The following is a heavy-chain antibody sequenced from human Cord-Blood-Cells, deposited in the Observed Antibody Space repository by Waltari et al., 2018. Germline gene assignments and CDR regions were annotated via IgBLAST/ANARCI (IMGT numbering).Heavy chain of an antibody. CDR1: GGSIRSGGYS. V-gene: IGHV4-30-2*01. J-gene: IGHJ3*02. Sequence: QLQLQESGSGLVKPSQTLSLTCAVSGGSIRSGGYSWSWIRQPPGQGLEWIGYIYHSGGTYYTPSLKSRVTIAVDRSKNQSSLNLSSVTAADTAVYYCARSAHIPAAGTPLVGAFDIWGQGTMVTVSS. CDR3: ARSAHIPAAGTPLVGAFDI. D-gene: IGHD6-13*01. CDR2: IYHSGGT.